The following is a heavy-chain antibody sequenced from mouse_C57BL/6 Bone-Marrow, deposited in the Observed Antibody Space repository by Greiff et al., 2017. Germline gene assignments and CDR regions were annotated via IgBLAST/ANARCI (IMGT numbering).Heavy chain of an antibody. J-gene: IGHJ2*01. Sequence: QVQLQQPGAELVKPGASVKLSCKASGYTFTSYWMHWVKQRPGQGLEWIGMIHPNSGSTNYNEKFKGKATLTVDKSSSTAYMQLSSLTSEDSAVYYCGTDYGRSYDYWGQGTTLTVSS. CDR3: GTDYGRSYDY. V-gene: IGHV1-64*01. CDR1: GYTFTSYW. D-gene: IGHD1-1*01. CDR2: IHPNSGST.